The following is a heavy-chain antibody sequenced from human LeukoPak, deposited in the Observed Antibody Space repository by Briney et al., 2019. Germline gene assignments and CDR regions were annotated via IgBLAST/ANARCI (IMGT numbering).Heavy chain of an antibody. CDR2: IKSKTDGGTT. D-gene: IGHD3-16*02. CDR1: GFTFSNAW. Sequence: PGGSLRLSCAASGFTFSNAWMSWVRQAPGKGLEWVGRIKSKTDGGTTDYAAPVKGRFTISRDNSKNTLYLQMGSLRAEDMAVYYCTRGPGYDYVWGSFRADYWGQGTLVTVSS. J-gene: IGHJ4*02. CDR3: TRGPGYDYVWGSFRADY. V-gene: IGHV3-15*01.